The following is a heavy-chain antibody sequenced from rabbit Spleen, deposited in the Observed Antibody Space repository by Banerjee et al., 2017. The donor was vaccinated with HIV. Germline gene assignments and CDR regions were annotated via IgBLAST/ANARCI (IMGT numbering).Heavy chain of an antibody. CDR1: GFDFSNDA. CDR3: ARDLAAWNSGSYAFNL. D-gene: IGHD1-1*01. V-gene: IGHV1S47*01. J-gene: IGHJ4*01. CDR2: IYNGDGST. Sequence: EESGGGLVQTEGSLTLTCKASGFDFSNDAMCWVRQAPGKGPEFIACIYNGDGSTYYASWVNGRFTVSKTSSTTVTLRMTSLTGADTATYFCARDLAAWNSGSYAFNLWGQGTLVTVS.